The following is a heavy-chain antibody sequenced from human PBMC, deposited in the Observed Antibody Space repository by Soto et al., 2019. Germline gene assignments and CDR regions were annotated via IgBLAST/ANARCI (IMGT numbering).Heavy chain of an antibody. CDR2: IRSKANNYAT. J-gene: IGHJ3*02. CDR3: TRLLDAPTVVNALDI. Sequence: PGGPLRLSCAASGCTFSGSAMHRVRQASGKGLEWVGRIRSKANNYATAYAASVKGRFTISREDSKNTAYLQMNGLKTEDTAVYYCTRLLDAPTVVNALDILGQGTMVTVSS. V-gene: IGHV3-73*01. D-gene: IGHD4-17*01. CDR1: GCTFSGSA.